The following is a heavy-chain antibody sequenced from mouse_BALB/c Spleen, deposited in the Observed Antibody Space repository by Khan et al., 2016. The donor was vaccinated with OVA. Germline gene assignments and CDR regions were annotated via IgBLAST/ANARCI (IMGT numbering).Heavy chain of an antibody. CDR3: ARTGYYYFAC. D-gene: IGHD2-3*01. J-gene: IGHJ2*01. Sequence: EVELVESGGGLVQTGGSRKLSCAASGFTFSGFGMHWVRQAPEKGLEGVAYISSDSSTIYYADTVKGRFTISRDNHKNTLFRQMTSLRSEDTAMYYCARTGYYYFACWGQGTTLTVSS. CDR2: ISSDSSTI. V-gene: IGHV5-17*02. CDR1: GFTFSGFG.